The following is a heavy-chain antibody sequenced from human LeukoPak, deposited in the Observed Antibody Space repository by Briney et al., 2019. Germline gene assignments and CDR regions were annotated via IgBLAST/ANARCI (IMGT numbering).Heavy chain of an antibody. Sequence: PSETLSLTCAASGGSISISNWWSWVRQPPGKGLEWIGEIYHSGSTNYNASLKSRVTISVDKSKNQFSLRLNSVTAADTAVYYCARGGYSSSTYYFDYWGQGTLVTVSS. V-gene: IGHV4-4*02. CDR2: IYHSGST. J-gene: IGHJ4*02. CDR3: ARGGYSSSTYYFDY. D-gene: IGHD6-13*01. CDR1: GGSISISNW.